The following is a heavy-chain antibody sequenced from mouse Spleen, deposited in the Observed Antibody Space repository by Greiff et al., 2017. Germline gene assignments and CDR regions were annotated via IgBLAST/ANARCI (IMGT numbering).Heavy chain of an antibody. CDR2: IDPETGGT. CDR1: GYTFTDYE. Sequence: QVQLKESGAELVRPGASVTLSCKASGYTFTDYEMHWVKQTPVHGLEWIGAIDPETGGTAYNQKFKGKAILTADKSSSTAYMELRSLTSEDSAVYYCTRSRGGFAYWGQGTLVTVSA. J-gene: IGHJ3*01. CDR3: TRSRGGFAY. V-gene: IGHV1-15*01.